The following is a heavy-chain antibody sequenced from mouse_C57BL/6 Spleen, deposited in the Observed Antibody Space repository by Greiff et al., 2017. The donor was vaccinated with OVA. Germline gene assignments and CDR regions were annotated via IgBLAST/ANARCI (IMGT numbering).Heavy chain of an antibody. J-gene: IGHJ1*03. CDR2: INADSGGT. CDR1: GFTFSDYN. Sequence: EVQLQQSGPGLVKPGASVKIPCKASGFTFSDYNMDWVRQSQGKRLEWVGDINADSGGTNYNHRVKGRATMTIDNSYNTAYLQLRSLTSEDTAVYYCARRGTVGYFDVWGTGTTLTVSS. V-gene: IGHV1-18*01. D-gene: IGHD2-14*01. CDR3: ARRGTVGYFDV.